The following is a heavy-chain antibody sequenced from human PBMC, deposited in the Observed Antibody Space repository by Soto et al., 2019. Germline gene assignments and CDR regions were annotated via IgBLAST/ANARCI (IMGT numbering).Heavy chain of an antibody. CDR3: AKDMFRGVPDYFDY. CDR2: VRPEEGIK. Sequence: GGSMRLSCSASGFTFSSYSMNWVRQAPGKGLEWVAVVRPEEGIKIYSESVKGRFTVSRDNSKSTLYLQMDSLRPDDTAVYYCAKDMFRGVPDYFDYWGHGTLVTVSS. CDR1: GFTFSSYS. D-gene: IGHD3-10*01. J-gene: IGHJ4*01. V-gene: IGHV3-30*18.